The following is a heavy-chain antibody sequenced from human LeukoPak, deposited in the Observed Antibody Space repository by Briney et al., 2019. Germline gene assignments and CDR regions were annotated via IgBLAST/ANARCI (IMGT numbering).Heavy chain of an antibody. V-gene: IGHV3-64D*06. CDR1: GFTCSSYA. J-gene: IGHJ4*02. D-gene: IGHD3-10*01. CDR2: ISNNGGDT. Sequence: GGSLRLSCSVSGFTCSSYALHWVRQAPGKGLESVSDISNNGGDTYYADSVKGRFTISRDNSENKLYLQMSSLRPEDTAVYYCLNPNYPDSGRWGQGTLVTVSS. CDR3: LNPNYPDSGR.